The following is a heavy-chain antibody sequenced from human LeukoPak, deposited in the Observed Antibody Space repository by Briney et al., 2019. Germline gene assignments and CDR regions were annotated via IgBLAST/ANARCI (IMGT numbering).Heavy chain of an antibody. D-gene: IGHD3-22*01. CDR2: INHSGST. Sequence: GSLRLSCAASGFTFSDYYMSWIRQAPGKGLEWIGEINHSGSTNYNPSLKSRVTISVDTSKNQFSLKLSSVTAADTAVYYCARGQENYYDSSGYYHFDYWGQGTLVTVSS. CDR1: GFTFSDYY. CDR3: ARGQENYYDSSGYYHFDY. J-gene: IGHJ4*02. V-gene: IGHV4-34*01.